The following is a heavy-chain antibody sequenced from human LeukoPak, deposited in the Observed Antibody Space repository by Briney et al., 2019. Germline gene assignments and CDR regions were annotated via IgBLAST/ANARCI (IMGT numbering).Heavy chain of an antibody. CDR3: ARADILTGYSTDYYYYMDV. CDR2: ISSSSSYI. D-gene: IGHD3-9*01. Sequence: GGSLRLSCAASGFTFSSYSMNWVRQAPGEGLEWVSSISSSSSYIYYADSVKGRFTISRDNAKNSLYLQMNSLRAEDTAVYYCARADILTGYSTDYYYYMDVWGKGTTVTVSS. CDR1: GFTFSSYS. V-gene: IGHV3-21*01. J-gene: IGHJ6*03.